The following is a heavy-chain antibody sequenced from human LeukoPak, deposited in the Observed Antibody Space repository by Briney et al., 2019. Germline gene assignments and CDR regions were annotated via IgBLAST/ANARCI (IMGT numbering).Heavy chain of an antibody. CDR1: GGSISNYY. D-gene: IGHD6-13*01. Sequence: SETLSLTCTVSGGSISNYYWNWIRQPPGKGLEWIGYIYYSGTTNYNPSLKSRVSMSVDTSKNQFSLKLSSVTAADTAVYYCARVYYSSSYDYWYFDLWGRGTLVTVSS. V-gene: IGHV4-59*01. J-gene: IGHJ2*01. CDR3: ARVYYSSSYDYWYFDL. CDR2: IYYSGTT.